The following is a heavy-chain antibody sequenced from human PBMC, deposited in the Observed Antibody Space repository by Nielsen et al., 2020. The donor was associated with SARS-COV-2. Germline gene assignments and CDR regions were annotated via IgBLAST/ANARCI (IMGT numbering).Heavy chain of an antibody. V-gene: IGHV3-30*03. CDR3: GTDDYSTSPSYYYYYMDV. CDR2: ISYDGSNK. Sequence: GESLKISCAASGFTFSSYGMHWVRQAPGKGLEWVAVISYDGSNKYYADSVKGRFTISRDNSKNTLYLQMNSLRAEDTAVYYCGTDDYSTSPSYYYYYMDVWGKGTTVTVSS. CDR1: GFTFSSYG. D-gene: IGHD4-11*01. J-gene: IGHJ6*03.